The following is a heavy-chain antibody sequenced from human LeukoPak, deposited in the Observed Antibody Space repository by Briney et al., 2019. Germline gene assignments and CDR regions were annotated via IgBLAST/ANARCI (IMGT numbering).Heavy chain of an antibody. J-gene: IGHJ4*02. CDR2: ISAYNGNT. CDR3: ARGSGWYGQDYFDY. CDR1: GGTFSSYA. V-gene: IGHV1-18*01. Sequence: ASVKVSCKASGGTFSSYAISWVRQAPGQGLEWMGWISAYNGNTNYAQKLQGRVTMTTDTSTSTAYMELRSLRSDDTAVYYCARGSGWYGQDYFDYWGQGTLVTVSS. D-gene: IGHD6-19*01.